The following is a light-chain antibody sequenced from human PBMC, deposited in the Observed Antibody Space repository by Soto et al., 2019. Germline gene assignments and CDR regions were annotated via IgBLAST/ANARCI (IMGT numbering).Light chain of an antibody. V-gene: IGLV2-23*02. CDR1: SSDFATYNL. CDR2: EVT. Sequence: QSVLTQPASVSGSPGQSITISCTGTSSDFATYNLVSWYQQRPGTAPQLIIYEVTKRPSGVSTRFSGSQSGNTASLTISGLQADDEADYYCCSRVFGGGTKLTVL. J-gene: IGLJ3*02. CDR3: CSRV.